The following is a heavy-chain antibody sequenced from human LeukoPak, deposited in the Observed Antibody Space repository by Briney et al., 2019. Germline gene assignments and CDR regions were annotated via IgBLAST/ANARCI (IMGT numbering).Heavy chain of an antibody. D-gene: IGHD3-16*01. Sequence: KASENLSLTCSVSGGSISGHYWTWIRQPPGKGLEWIGQIHYTGKPDYNPSLKSRITISVDTSKNQVSLQVRSVTAADSAIYYCARFGVDYDMDVWGHGTTVTVFS. J-gene: IGHJ6*02. V-gene: IGHV4-59*11. CDR3: ARFGVDYDMDV. CDR2: IHYTGKP. CDR1: GGSISGHY.